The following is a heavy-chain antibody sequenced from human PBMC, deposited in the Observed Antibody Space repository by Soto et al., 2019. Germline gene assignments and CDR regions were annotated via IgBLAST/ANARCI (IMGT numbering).Heavy chain of an antibody. CDR1: GDSISSYY. CDR3: LRGLGNVLSD. Sequence: PSETLSLTCTLSGDSISSYYWTWIRQPPGKGLEWIGYGHYSGSSKYNPSLKSRVSISADTSKNKFSLKLSSVTAADTASFYCLRGLGNVLSDWGQGTLVTVSS. D-gene: IGHD2-15*01. J-gene: IGHJ4*02. CDR2: GHYSGSS. V-gene: IGHV4-59*01.